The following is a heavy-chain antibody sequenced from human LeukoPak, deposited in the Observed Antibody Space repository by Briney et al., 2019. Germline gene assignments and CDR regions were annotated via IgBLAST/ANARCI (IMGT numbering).Heavy chain of an antibody. CDR1: GFTFSSYA. V-gene: IGHV3-30-3*01. CDR3: ARDFGSGSYPY. Sequence: PGRSLRLSCAASGFTFSSYATHWVRQAPGKGLEWVAVISYDGSNKYYAASVKGRFTISRDNSKNTLYLQMNSLRAADTAVYYCARDFGSGSYPYWGQGTLVTVSS. CDR2: ISYDGSNK. D-gene: IGHD3-10*01. J-gene: IGHJ4*02.